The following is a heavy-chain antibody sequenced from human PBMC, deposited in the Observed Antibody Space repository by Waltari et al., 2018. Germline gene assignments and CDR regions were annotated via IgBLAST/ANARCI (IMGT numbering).Heavy chain of an antibody. J-gene: IGHJ4*02. Sequence: DVHLLESGGSLVQPGGSLRLSCVASGFTFRNYAMSWVRQSPGKGLEWVPHNDGPTTNTHYEDAGKGRFTISRDNSRNTVYLQMNSLTADDSAVYFGATWITAHFDDWGQGTLVTVSS. CDR2: NDGPTTNT. V-gene: IGHV3-23*01. CDR1: GFTFRNYA. D-gene: IGHD2-2*03. CDR3: ATWITAHFDD.